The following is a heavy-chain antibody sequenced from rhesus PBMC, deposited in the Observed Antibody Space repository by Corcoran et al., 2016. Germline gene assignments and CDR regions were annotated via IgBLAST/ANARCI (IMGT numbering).Heavy chain of an antibody. CDR2: SYGSGSST. CDR3: ASGNWYFDL. Sequence: QLPLKESGPGLVKPSETLSVTCAVSGGSIRSSYWSWLRQAAGKGLEWSGYSYGSGSSTNYNPSLKSRVTLSVDTSKNQLSLKLSSVTTADTAVYYCASGNWYFDLWGPGTPITISS. J-gene: IGHJ2*01. CDR1: GGSIRSSY. V-gene: IGHV4-169*01. D-gene: IGHD1-44*01.